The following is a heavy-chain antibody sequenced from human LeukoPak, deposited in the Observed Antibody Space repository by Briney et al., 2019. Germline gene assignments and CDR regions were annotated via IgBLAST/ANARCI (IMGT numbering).Heavy chain of an antibody. CDR1: GFTFSAYA. CDR2: ISYDGSKK. V-gene: IGHV3-30*18. Sequence: GGSLRLSCEASGFTFSAYAMTWVRQAPGKGLEWVAVISYDGSKKYDADSVKGRFIISRANSKNTLYLQMNSLRAEDTAVYYCAKERYCSSTSCYENYSYYGMDVWGQGTTVTVSS. D-gene: IGHD2-2*01. J-gene: IGHJ6*02. CDR3: AKERYCSSTSCYENYSYYGMDV.